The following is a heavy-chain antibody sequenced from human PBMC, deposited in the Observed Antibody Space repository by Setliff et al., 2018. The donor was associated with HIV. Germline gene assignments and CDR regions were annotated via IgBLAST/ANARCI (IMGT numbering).Heavy chain of an antibody. V-gene: IGHV4-4*09. CDR1: GGSIGGYY. J-gene: IGHJ3*02. CDR2: IYSSGST. D-gene: IGHD3-3*02. Sequence: SETLSLTCSVSGGSIGGYYWTWIRQPPGKGLEWIGYIYSSGSTNYNPSLKSRVTISVDTSKNQFSLKLSSVTAADTAVYYCAREHFWSGYYSYDAFDIWGQGTMVTVSS. CDR3: AREHFWSGYYSYDAFDI.